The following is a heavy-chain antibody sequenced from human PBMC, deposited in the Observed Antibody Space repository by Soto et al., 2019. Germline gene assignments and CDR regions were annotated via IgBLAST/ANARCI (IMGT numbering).Heavy chain of an antibody. CDR1: GYSFTNYW. D-gene: IGHD3-22*01. CDR3: ARSRYYDTTGYYQFNSYYYAMDV. Sequence: PGESLKISCKGSGYSFTNYWIGWVRQMSGKGLELMGITFPGNSETRYSPSFQGHVTISADKSISTAYLQWSSLKASDTALYYCARSRYYDTTGYYQFNSYYYAMDVWGQGTTVTVSS. CDR2: TFPGNSET. V-gene: IGHV5-51*01. J-gene: IGHJ6*02.